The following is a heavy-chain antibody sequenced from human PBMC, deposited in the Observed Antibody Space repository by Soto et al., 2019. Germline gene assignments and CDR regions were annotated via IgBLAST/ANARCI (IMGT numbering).Heavy chain of an antibody. D-gene: IGHD3-3*01. Sequence: GGSLRLCCAASGFTFSSYAMSWVRQAPGKGLEWVSAISGSGGSTYYADSVKGRFTISRDNSKNTLYLQMNSLRAVDTALYFCSNVLVLRFLEWLSRHGEIDYWGEGTLVTVSS. J-gene: IGHJ4*02. CDR3: SNVLVLRFLEWLSRHGEIDY. CDR2: ISGSGGST. V-gene: IGHV3-23*01. CDR1: GFTFSSYA.